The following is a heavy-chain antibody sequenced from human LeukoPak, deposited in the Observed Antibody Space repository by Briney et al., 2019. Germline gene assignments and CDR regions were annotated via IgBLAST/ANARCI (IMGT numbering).Heavy chain of an antibody. CDR3: ARRQRFLED. J-gene: IGHJ4*02. CDR1: GGSVTDYY. CDR2: IYYTGT. V-gene: IGHV4-59*02. D-gene: IGHD3-3*01. Sequence: PSETLSLTCTVSGGSVTDYYWSWIRQSPGKGLEWIGYIYYTGTSYNPSLKSRVTISVDTSKNQFSLTLSSVTAADTAVYFCARRQRFLEDWGQGTLVTVSS.